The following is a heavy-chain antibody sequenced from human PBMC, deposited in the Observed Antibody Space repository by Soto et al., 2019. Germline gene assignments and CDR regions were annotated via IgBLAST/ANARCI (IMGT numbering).Heavy chain of an antibody. CDR1: GGSISSYY. V-gene: IGHV4-59*01. D-gene: IGHD3-3*01. CDR2: IYYSGST. J-gene: IGHJ4*02. Sequence: LSLTCTVSGGSISSYYWSWIRQPPGKGLEWIGYIYYSGSTNYNPSLKSRVTISVDTSKNQFSLKLSSVTAADTAVYYCAGRNETYYDFWSGYRPVYYFDYWGQGTLVTVSS. CDR3: AGRNETYYDFWSGYRPVYYFDY.